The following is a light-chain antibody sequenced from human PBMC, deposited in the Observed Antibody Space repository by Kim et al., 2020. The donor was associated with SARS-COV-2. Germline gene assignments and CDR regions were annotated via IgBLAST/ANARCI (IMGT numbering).Light chain of an antibody. Sequence: GPRLTISVSGSRSNICNNYVSWYQQLTETAPKLLIYDNNKRHSGIPDRFSGSKSGTSATLGITGLQTGDEAEYYCGTWDSSLNAVVFGGGTKVTV. CDR1: RSNICNNY. CDR3: GTWDSSLNAVV. V-gene: IGLV1-51*01. J-gene: IGLJ2*01. CDR2: DNN.